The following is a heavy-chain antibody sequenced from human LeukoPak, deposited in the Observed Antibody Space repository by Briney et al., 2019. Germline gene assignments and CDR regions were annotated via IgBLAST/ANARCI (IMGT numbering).Heavy chain of an antibody. V-gene: IGHV3-15*01. CDR1: GFSFTYAW. CDR2: IRSKADGGTP. J-gene: IGHJ4*02. Sequence: PGGSLRLSCAASGFSFTYAWMSWVRKAPGKGLEWVGRIRSKADGGTPEYPAPVKGRFTVSRDDSKNTVYLQMNSLKSEDTAVYYCTTDVAGYCSSTTCSDVGYNLAYWGQGTLVTVSS. D-gene: IGHD2-2*01. CDR3: TTDVAGYCSSTTCSDVGYNLAY.